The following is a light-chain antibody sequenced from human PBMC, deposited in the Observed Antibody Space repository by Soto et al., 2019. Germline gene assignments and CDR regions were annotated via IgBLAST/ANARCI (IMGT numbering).Light chain of an antibody. Sequence: QSVLTQPSSVSGAPGQTVTISCTGSSSNIGAEYDVHWYQQLPGGAPKLLIYESSDRLSGVPDRFSGSKSGASASLAITGLQAEDEANYYCQSYDSSLSVVVFGGGTK. V-gene: IGLV1-40*01. CDR1: SSNIGAEYD. CDR3: QSYDSSLSVVV. J-gene: IGLJ2*01. CDR2: ESS.